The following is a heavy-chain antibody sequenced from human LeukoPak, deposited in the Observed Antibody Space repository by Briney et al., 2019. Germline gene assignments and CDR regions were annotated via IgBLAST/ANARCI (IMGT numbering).Heavy chain of an antibody. CDR2: VSYDGTNE. Sequence: GGSLRLSCAASGFTFTSYTIHWVRQAPAKGLEWVAVVSYDGTNEYYADSVKGRFTISRDNARNSLYLQMDNLRAEDTGVYYCARDFYDGFALDYWGQGTLVTVSS. J-gene: IGHJ4*02. D-gene: IGHD2/OR15-2a*01. V-gene: IGHV3-30*04. CDR3: ARDFYDGFALDY. CDR1: GFTFTSYT.